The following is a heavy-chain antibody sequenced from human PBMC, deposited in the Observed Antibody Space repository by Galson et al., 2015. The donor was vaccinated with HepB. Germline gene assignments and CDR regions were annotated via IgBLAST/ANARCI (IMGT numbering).Heavy chain of an antibody. Sequence: TLSLTCTVSGGSISSGGYSWSWIRQPPGKGLEWIGYIYHSGSTYYNPSLKSRVTISVDRSKTQFSLKLSSVTAADTAVYYCARCRGQNYGSFDYWGQGTLVTVSS. CDR3: ARCRGQNYGSFDY. V-gene: IGHV4-30-2*01. D-gene: IGHD3-10*01. CDR1: GGSISSGGYS. CDR2: IYHSGST. J-gene: IGHJ4*02.